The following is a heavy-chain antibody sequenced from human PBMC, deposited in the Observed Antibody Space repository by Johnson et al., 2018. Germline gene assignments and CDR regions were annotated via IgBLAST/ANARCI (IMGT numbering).Heavy chain of an antibody. D-gene: IGHD3-22*01. CDR3: ARDNLYDYDSSAYYFGGYFQH. CDR1: GFTFSSYS. CDR2: ISSSSRYI. Sequence: VGLGEGGGGLVKPGGSLRLCCAASGFTFSSYSMNWVRQAPGKGLEWVSSISSSSRYIYYADSVKGRFTISRDNAKNSLYLQMNSLRAEDTAVYYCARDNLYDYDSSAYYFGGYFQHWGQGTLVTVSS. V-gene: IGHV3-21*01. J-gene: IGHJ1*01.